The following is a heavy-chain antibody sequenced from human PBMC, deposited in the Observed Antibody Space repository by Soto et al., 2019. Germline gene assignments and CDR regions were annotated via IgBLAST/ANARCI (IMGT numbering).Heavy chain of an antibody. CDR3: ARASDGYRSGWYVGYFDY. J-gene: IGHJ4*02. CDR1: GYTFTSYG. D-gene: IGHD6-19*01. CDR2: IRAYTGYT. V-gene: IGHV1-18*04. Sequence: QVQLVQSGGEVRKPGASVKVSCKASGYTFTSYGVSWVRQAPGQGLEWMGWIRAYTGYTNYAQKCQGRVTITTDTSTSTAYMELRSLISDDTAVYYCARASDGYRSGWYVGYFDYWGQGTLVTVSS.